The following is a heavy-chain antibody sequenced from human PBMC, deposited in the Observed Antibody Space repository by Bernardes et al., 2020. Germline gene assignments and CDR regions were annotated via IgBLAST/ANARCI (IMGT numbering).Heavy chain of an antibody. Sequence: VETLFLSCAASGLTFSTYAMNWVRQAPGKGLEWVSAINSPESVTVYADSVKGRFTISRDNAKNTLYLQMNSLRVEDTAVYYCVRDRGLPDAFDLWGQGTMVNVSS. V-gene: IGHV3-74*01. D-gene: IGHD2-15*01. CDR2: INSPESVT. CDR3: VRDRGLPDAFDL. CDR1: GLTFSTYA. J-gene: IGHJ3*01.